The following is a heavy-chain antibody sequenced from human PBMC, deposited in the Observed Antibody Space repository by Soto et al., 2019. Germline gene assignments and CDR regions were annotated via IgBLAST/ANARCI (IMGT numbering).Heavy chain of an antibody. CDR3: ARINYDSSGYYYD. CDR2: IFSNDEK. J-gene: IGHJ1*01. D-gene: IGHD3-22*01. CDR1: GFSLSNARMG. Sequence: SGPTLVNPTETLTLTCTVSGFSLSNARMGVSWIRQPPGKALEWLAHIFSNDEKSYSTPLKSRLTISKDTSKSQVVLTMTNMDPVDTATYYCARINYDSSGYYYDWGQGTLVTVSS. V-gene: IGHV2-26*01.